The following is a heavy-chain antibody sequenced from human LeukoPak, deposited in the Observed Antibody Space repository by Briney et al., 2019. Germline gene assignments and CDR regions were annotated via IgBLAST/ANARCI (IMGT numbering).Heavy chain of an antibody. J-gene: IGHJ6*02. V-gene: IGHV4-4*07. Sequence: SETLSLTCTVSGGSISSYYWSWIRQPAGKGLEWIGRIYTSGSTNYNPSLKSRVTMSVDTSKNQFSLKLGSVTAADTAVYYCARATYYYDSSGYPVGYYYYGMDVWGQGTTVTVSS. CDR1: GGSISSYY. CDR3: ARATYYYDSSGYPVGYYYYGMDV. D-gene: IGHD3-22*01. CDR2: IYTSGST.